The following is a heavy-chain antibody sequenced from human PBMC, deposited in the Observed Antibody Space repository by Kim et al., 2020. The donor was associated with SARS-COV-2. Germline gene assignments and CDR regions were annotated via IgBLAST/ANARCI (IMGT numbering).Heavy chain of an antibody. CDR2: INAGNGNT. D-gene: IGHD6-19*01. J-gene: IGHJ4*02. CDR3: ARDHIIGIAVVQYYFDY. Sequence: ASVKVSCKASGYTFTSYAMHWMRQAPGQRLEWMGWINAGNGNTKYSQKFQGRVTITRDTSASTAYMELSSLRSEDTAVYYCARDHIIGIAVVQYYFDYWGQGTLVTVSS. V-gene: IGHV1-3*01. CDR1: GYTFTSYA.